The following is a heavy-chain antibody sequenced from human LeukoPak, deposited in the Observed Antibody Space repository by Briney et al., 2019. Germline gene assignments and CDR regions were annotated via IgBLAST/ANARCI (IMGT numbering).Heavy chain of an antibody. D-gene: IGHD3-10*01. J-gene: IGHJ6*02. CDR3: AKTTYYYGSGSYYKYGMDV. CDR2: ISGSGGST. V-gene: IGHV3-23*01. CDR1: GFTFSSYA. Sequence: GGSLRLSCAASGFTFSSYAMSWVRQAPGKGLEWVSAISGSGGSTYYADSVKGRFTISRDNSKNTLYLQVNSLRAEDTAVYYCAKTTYYYGSGSYYKYGMDVWGQGTTVTVSS.